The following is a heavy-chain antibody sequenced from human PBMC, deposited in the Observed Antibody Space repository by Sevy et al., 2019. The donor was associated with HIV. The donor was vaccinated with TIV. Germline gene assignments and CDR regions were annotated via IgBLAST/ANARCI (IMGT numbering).Heavy chain of an antibody. CDR2: TSYDGNKE. Sequence: AGSLRLSCVASGFSFRSDTMHWVPQAPGKEPEWVAVTSYDGNKEHYVDSVKGRFTISRDNSKNTLYLEMNTLRAEDTGVYYCARDFDSSASFKYYYGMDVWGQGTTVTVFS. J-gene: IGHJ6*02. CDR3: ARDFDSSASFKYYYGMDV. CDR1: GFSFRSDT. V-gene: IGHV3-30-3*01. D-gene: IGHD3-22*01.